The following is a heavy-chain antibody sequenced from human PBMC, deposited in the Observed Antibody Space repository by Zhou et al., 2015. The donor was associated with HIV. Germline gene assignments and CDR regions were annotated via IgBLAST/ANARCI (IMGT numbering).Heavy chain of an antibody. CDR3: TTSSDKFSYF. D-gene: IGHD6-19*01. CDR1: GSTFSSYA. Sequence: QVQLVQSGAEVKKPGSSVKVSCKASGSTFSSYAISWVRQAPGQGLEWMGGIIPIFGTANYAQKFQGRVTITADESTDTTYLELGRLRHEDTAIYYCTTSSDKFSYFWGQGTLVTVS. J-gene: IGHJ4*02. CDR2: IIPIFGTA. V-gene: IGHV1-69*01.